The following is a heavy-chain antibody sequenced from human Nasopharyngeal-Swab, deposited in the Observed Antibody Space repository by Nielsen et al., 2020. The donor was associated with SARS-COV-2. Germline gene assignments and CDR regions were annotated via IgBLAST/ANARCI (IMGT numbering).Heavy chain of an antibody. D-gene: IGHD6-13*01. CDR3: ARRGGTAGSDAFDI. Sequence: ERQMPGKGLEWMGRIDPSDSYTNYSPSFQGHVTISADKSHSTAYLQWSSLKASDTAMYYCARRGGTAGSDAFDIWGQGTMVTVSS. J-gene: IGHJ3*02. CDR2: IDPSDSYT. V-gene: IGHV5-10-1*01.